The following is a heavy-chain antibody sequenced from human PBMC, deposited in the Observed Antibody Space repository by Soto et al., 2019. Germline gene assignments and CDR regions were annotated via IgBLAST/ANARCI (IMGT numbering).Heavy chain of an antibody. V-gene: IGHV4-61*01. Sequence: SETLSLTCTVSGGSVSSGSYYWSWIRQPPGKGLEWIGYIYYSGSTNYNPSLKSRVTISVDTSKNQFSLKLSSVTAADTAVYYCARGGFYYYYGMDVWGQGTTVTVS. D-gene: IGHD3-10*01. CDR1: GGSVSSGSYY. CDR3: ARGGFYYYYGMDV. J-gene: IGHJ6*02. CDR2: IYYSGST.